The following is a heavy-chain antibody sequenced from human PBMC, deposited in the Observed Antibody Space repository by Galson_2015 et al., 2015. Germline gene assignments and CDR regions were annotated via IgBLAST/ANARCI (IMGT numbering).Heavy chain of an antibody. V-gene: IGHV5-51*01. CDR3: ARVKYYDFWSGYYFEY. J-gene: IGHJ4*02. Sequence: QSGAEVKKPGESLTISCKGSGYSFASYWIGWVRQMPGKGLEWMGITYPGDSDTKYSPSFQGQVTISVDKSISTAYLQWSSLKASDTAIYYCARVKYYDFWSGYYFEYWGQGTLVTVSS. D-gene: IGHD3-3*01. CDR1: GYSFASYW. CDR2: TYPGDSDT.